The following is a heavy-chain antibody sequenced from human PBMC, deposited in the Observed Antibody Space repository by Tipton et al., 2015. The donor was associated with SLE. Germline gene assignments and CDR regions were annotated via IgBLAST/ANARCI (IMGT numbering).Heavy chain of an antibody. J-gene: IGHJ3*02. Sequence: VQLVQSGGGLVQPGGSLSLSCAASGFTASSNYMSWVRQAPGKGLEWVSVIYSGGSTYYAGSVKGRFTISRHNSKNTLYLQMNSLRAEDTAVYYCAGAIAAAAGGAFDIWGQGTLVTVSS. CDR2: IYSGGST. CDR1: GFTASSNY. CDR3: AGAIAAAAGGAFDI. V-gene: IGHV3-53*04. D-gene: IGHD6-13*01.